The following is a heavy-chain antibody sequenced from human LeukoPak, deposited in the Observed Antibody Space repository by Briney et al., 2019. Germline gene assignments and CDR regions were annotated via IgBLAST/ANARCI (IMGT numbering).Heavy chain of an antibody. CDR3: ARGGGDGYNPFDY. D-gene: IGHD5-24*01. V-gene: IGHV1-2*02. CDR2: INPNSGGK. Sequence: ASVKVSCKASGYTFTGYYMHWVRQAPGQGLEWMGWINPNSGGKNYAQNFQGRVTMTRDTSISTDYMELSRLTSDDTAVYYCARGGGDGYNPFDYWGQGTLVTVSS. J-gene: IGHJ4*02. CDR1: GYTFTGYY.